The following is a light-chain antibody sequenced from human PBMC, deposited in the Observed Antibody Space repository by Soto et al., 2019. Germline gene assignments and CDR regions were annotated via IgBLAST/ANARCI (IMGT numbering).Light chain of an antibody. V-gene: IGKV1-39*01. Sequence: DIQMTQSPSSLSASVGDTVTITCRASQSISVHLNWYQQKPGKVPKLRIYAASNLHSGVPSRFSGSGSETDFALTISSLQPEDFATCYCQQSFITPYTFGQGTRLEIK. CDR2: AAS. J-gene: IGKJ2*01. CDR3: QQSFITPYT. CDR1: QSISVH.